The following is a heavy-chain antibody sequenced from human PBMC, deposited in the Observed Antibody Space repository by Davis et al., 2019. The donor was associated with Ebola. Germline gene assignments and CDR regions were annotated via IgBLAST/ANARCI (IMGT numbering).Heavy chain of an antibody. V-gene: IGHV4-59*08. J-gene: IGHJ4*02. CDR3: ARHPGGNNYDPWSYYFDY. D-gene: IGHD1/OR15-1a*01. Sequence: GSLRLSCTVSGGSIGSHKWSWVRQPPGKGLEWIGYIYYDGSTNYNPSLKSRVTMLLDRSKAQFSLKLRSVTAADTAVYVCARHPGGNNYDPWSYYFDYWGLGLLVTVSS. CDR1: GGSIGSHK. CDR2: IYYDGST.